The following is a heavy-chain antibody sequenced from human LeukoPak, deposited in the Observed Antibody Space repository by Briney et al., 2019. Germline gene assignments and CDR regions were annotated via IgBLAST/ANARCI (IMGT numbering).Heavy chain of an antibody. D-gene: IGHD1-1*01. V-gene: IGHV3-21*01. Sequence: ETLSLTCAVYGGSFSGYYWSWIRQPPGKGLEWVSSISSSSSNIYYADSVKGRFTISRDNAKNSLYLQMNSLRVEDTAVYYCARCTTGRTFGSLREIKRSREIDYWGQGTLVTVSS. CDR2: ISSSSSNI. J-gene: IGHJ4*02. CDR3: ARCTTGRTFGSLREIKRSREIDY. CDR1: GGSFSGYY.